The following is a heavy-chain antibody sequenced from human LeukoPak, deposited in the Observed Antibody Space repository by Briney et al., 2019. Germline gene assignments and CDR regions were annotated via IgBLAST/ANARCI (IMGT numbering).Heavy chain of an antibody. V-gene: IGHV1-2*02. D-gene: IGHD4-17*01. CDR3: AVGENFFDY. CDR1: GYTFTGYY. CDR2: INPNSGGT. J-gene: IGHJ4*02. Sequence: ASVKVSCKASGYTFTGYYMHWVRQAPGQGLEWMGWINPNSGGTNYAQKFQGRVTMTRDTSISTAYMELSSLKASDTAMYYCAVGENFFDYWGQGTLVTVSS.